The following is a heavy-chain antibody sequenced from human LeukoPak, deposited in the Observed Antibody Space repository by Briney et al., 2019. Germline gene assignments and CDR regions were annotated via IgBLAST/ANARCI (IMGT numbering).Heavy chain of an antibody. D-gene: IGHD1-26*01. J-gene: IGHJ4*02. V-gene: IGHV3-7*01. CDR2: IKQDGSEK. CDR1: GGSISSSNW. CDR3: ARLRGLYSGTYRYQTAFEY. Sequence: PSETLSLTCAVSGGSISSSNWWSWVRQAPGKGLEWVANIKQDGSEKYYVDSVKGRFTVSRDNAKNSLYLQMNSLRVEDTSVYYCARLRGLYSGTYRYQTAFEYWGQGSLLTVSS.